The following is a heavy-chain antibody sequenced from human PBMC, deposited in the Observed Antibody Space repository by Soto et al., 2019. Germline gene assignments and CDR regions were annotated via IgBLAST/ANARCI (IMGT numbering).Heavy chain of an antibody. V-gene: IGHV1-2*04. CDR3: ARGEYCSSTSCRASDAFDI. CDR2: INPNSGGT. J-gene: IGHJ3*02. Sequence: ASVKVSCKASGYTFTGYYMHWVRQAPGQGLEWMGWINPNSGGTSYAQKFQGWVTMTRDTSISTAYMELSRLRSDDTAVYYCARGEYCSSTSCRASDAFDIWGQGTMVTVSS. CDR1: GYTFTGYY. D-gene: IGHD2-2*01.